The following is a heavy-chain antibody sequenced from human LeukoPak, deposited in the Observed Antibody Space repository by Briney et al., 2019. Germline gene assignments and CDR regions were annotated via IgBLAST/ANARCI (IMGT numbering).Heavy chain of an antibody. CDR2: LSSNSGSI. V-gene: IGHV3-9*01. J-gene: IGHJ3*02. Sequence: GRSLRLSCAASGFTFDDYGMHWVRQAPGKGREWVSGLSSNSGSIGYAQSVKGRFTVSRDNAKNSLYLQMNSLRVEATALYYCARDAIGYRGTFYRDPFDIWGLGTMVIVSS. CDR1: GFTFDDYG. CDR3: ARDAIGYRGTFYRDPFDI. D-gene: IGHD5-12*01.